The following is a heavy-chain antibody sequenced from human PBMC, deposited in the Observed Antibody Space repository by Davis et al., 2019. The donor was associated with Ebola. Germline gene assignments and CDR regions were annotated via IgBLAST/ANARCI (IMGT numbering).Heavy chain of an antibody. CDR1: GFTFNNAW. Sequence: GESLKISCVASGFTFNNAWMTWVRQAPGKGLEWVGRIKSKTDGGTTDYAAPVKGRFTISRDDSKNTLYLQMNSLKTEDTAVYYCSTEIRAVVYSDYWGQGTLVTVSS. CDR3: STEIRAVVYSDY. CDR2: IKSKTDGGTT. J-gene: IGHJ4*02. D-gene: IGHD4-23*01. V-gene: IGHV3-15*01.